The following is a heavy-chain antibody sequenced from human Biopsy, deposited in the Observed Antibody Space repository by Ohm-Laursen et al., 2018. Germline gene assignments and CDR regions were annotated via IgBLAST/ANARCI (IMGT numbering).Heavy chain of an antibody. J-gene: IGHJ5*02. Sequence: GSLRLSCAASGFTFSSHAMSWVRQAPGKGPECVSVINGRGGSTYYADPVKGRFTISRDNSRNTLYLQMNSLRADDTAMYYRARDLYDFCGGCPFDPWGQGTLVTVSP. V-gene: IGHV3-23*01. CDR3: ARDLYDFCGGCPFDP. CDR2: INGRGGST. CDR1: GFTFSSHA. D-gene: IGHD3-3*01.